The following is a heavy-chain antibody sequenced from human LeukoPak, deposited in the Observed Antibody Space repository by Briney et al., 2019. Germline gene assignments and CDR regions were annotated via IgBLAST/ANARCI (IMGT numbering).Heavy chain of an antibody. J-gene: IGHJ5*02. CDR1: GGTFSSYA. V-gene: IGHV1-69*05. CDR3: ARDHHNWNEGLNWFDP. CDR2: IIPIFGTA. Sequence: ASVKVSCKASGGTFSSYAISWVRQAPGQGLEWMGGIIPIFGTANYAQKFQGRVTITTDESTSTAYMELSSLRSEDTAVYYCARDHHNWNEGLNWFDPWGQGTLVTVSS. D-gene: IGHD1-1*01.